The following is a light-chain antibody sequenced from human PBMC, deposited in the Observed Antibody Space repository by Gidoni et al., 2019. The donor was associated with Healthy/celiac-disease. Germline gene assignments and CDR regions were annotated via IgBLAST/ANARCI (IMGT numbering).Light chain of an antibody. V-gene: IGKV3-15*01. CDR3: QQYNNWPLLT. J-gene: IGKJ4*01. CDR2: GAS. CDR1: QSVSSN. Sequence: EIVMTQSPATLSVSPGERATLSCRASQSVSSNLAWYQQKPGQAPRLLIYGASTRATGIPARFSGSVSGTEFTLTISSLQSEDFAVYYCQQYNNWPLLTFXGXTKVEIK.